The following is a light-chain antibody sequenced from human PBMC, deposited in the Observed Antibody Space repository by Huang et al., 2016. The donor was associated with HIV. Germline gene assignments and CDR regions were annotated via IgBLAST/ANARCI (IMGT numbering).Light chain of an antibody. Sequence: EIVMTQSPATLSVSPGERAILPCRASQSVSSNLAWYQQKPGQAPRLLIYGASTRATSSPARFSGSGSGTEVTLTISSMQSEDFAVYYCHQYNNWPPWTVGQGTKVEIK. V-gene: IGKV3-15*01. CDR3: HQYNNWPPWT. CDR1: QSVSSN. J-gene: IGKJ1*01. CDR2: GAS.